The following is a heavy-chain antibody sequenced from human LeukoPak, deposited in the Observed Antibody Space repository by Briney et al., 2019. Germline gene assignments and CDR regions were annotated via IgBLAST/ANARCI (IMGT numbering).Heavy chain of an antibody. J-gene: IGHJ4*02. CDR3: TTNPYGDLDY. V-gene: IGHV3-15*01. Sequence: GGSLRLSCAASGFTFNNAWMSWVRQAPGKGLVWVGRFKSKTDGGTTDYAAPVKGRFTISGDDSKDTLYLQMNSLKTEDSAVYYCTTNPYGDLDYWGQGTLVTVSS. CDR2: FKSKTDGGTT. D-gene: IGHD4-17*01. CDR1: GFTFNNAW.